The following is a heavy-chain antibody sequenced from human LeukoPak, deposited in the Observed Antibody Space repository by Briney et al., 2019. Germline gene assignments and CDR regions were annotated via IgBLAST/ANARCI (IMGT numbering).Heavy chain of an antibody. CDR2: INSDGSGT. CDR3: ARDPVGDYGDYGHEAFDI. CDR1: GFTFSSYW. J-gene: IGHJ3*02. V-gene: IGHV3-74*01. Sequence: GGSLRLSCAASGFTFSSYWMHWVRQAPGKGLVWVSRINSDGSGTSYADSVKGRFTISRDNAKNTLYLQMNSLRAEDTAVYYCARDPVGDYGDYGHEAFDIWGQGTMVTVSS. D-gene: IGHD4-17*01.